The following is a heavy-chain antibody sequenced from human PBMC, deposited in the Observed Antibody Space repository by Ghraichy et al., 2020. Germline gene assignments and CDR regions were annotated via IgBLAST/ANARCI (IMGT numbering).Heavy chain of an antibody. Sequence: GESLNISCAASGFTFSSYRMSWVRQAPGKGLEWVSYISNSGSTIYYADSVKGRFTISRDNARNSLHLQMNSLRDEDTAVYYCARPNREYYDFCSGHYRNWRQATLITLPS. CDR3: ARPNREYYDFCSGHYRN. CDR1: GFTFSSYR. V-gene: IGHV3-48*02. CDR2: ISNSGSTI. J-gene: IGHJ4*02. D-gene: IGHD3-3*01.